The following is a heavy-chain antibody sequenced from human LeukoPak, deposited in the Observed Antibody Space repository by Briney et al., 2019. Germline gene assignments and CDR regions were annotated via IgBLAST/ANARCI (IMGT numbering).Heavy chain of an antibody. Sequence: SETLSLTCGVSGYSFSSSYYWGCIRQHPGKGVEWIGSIHHSGSTYYNPSLMRRLTVSVDTSTNQFSLKLSTVTTADAAIYYCCVSKISIAVAGLIDYWGQGTLVTVSS. CDR3: CVSKISIAVAGLIDY. D-gene: IGHD6-19*01. J-gene: IGHJ4*01. CDR2: IHHSGST. V-gene: IGHV4-38-2*01. CDR1: GYSFSSSYY.